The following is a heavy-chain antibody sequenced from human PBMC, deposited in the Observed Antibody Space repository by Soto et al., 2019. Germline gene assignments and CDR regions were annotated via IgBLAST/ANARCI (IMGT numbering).Heavy chain of an antibody. Sequence: SETLSLTCIVSGGSITSYYWSWIRQPPGKGLEWIGYIYYSGSTNYNPSLKSRVTISVDTSKNQFSLKLSSVTAADTAVYYCARGASQLVGLPIDYWGQGTLVTVSS. CDR3: ARGASQLVGLPIDY. V-gene: IGHV4-59*01. CDR2: IYYSGST. J-gene: IGHJ4*02. CDR1: GGSITSYY. D-gene: IGHD6-6*01.